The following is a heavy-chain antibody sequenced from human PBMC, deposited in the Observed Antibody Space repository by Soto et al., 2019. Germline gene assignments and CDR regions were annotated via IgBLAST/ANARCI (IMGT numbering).Heavy chain of an antibody. J-gene: IGHJ4*02. CDR1: GGSISSYY. D-gene: IGHD3-16*02. CDR3: ARSYYDYVWGSYRSAHLDY. CDR2: IYYSGST. V-gene: IGHV4-59*01. Sequence: ETLSLTCTVSGGSISSYYWSWIRQPPGKGLEWIGYIYYSGSTNYNPSLKSRVTISVDTSKNQFSLKLSSVTAADTAVYYCARSYYDYVWGSYRSAHLDYWGQGTLVTVS.